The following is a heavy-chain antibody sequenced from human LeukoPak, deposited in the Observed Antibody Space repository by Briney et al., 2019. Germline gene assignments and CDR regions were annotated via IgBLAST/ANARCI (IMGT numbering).Heavy chain of an antibody. V-gene: IGHV3-23*01. CDR2: IIPSGHTT. Sequence: PGGSLRLSCAASGFTFSSHGMNWVRQAPGKGLEWVSGIIPSGHTTYCADSVRGRFTISRDNSRNTLYLQMNSLRAEDTAVYYCAKDDRWLQFCCWGQGTLVTVS. J-gene: IGHJ4*02. D-gene: IGHD5-24*01. CDR3: AKDDRWLQFCC. CDR1: GFTFSSHG.